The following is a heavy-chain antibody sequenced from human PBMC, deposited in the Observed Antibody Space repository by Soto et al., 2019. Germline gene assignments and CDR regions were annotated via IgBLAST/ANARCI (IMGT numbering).Heavy chain of an antibody. CDR2: ISTYNGNT. J-gene: IGHJ4*02. CDR3: ARGSGYYYWDDY. CDR1: GYIYTSHG. D-gene: IGHD3-22*01. V-gene: IGHV1-18*01. Sequence: GPPVTVSCKASGYIYTSHGMSWVRPAPGQGLEWMGRISTYNGNTKYAQKFQGRVTITRDTSASTAYMELSSLRSEDTAVYYCARGSGYYYWDDYWGQGTLVTVSS.